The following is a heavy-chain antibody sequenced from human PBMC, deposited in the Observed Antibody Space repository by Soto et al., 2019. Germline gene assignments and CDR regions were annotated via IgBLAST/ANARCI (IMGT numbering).Heavy chain of an antibody. J-gene: IGHJ3*02. D-gene: IGHD6-19*01. CDR2: IYYSGST. Sequence: SSETLSLTCTASGGSISSYYWSWIRQPPGKGLGWIGYIYYSGSTNYNPSLKSRVTISVDTSKNQFSLKLSSVTAADTAVYYCARHAFWGYSSGWYEAFDIWGQGTMVTVSS. CDR3: ARHAFWGYSSGWYEAFDI. V-gene: IGHV4-59*08. CDR1: GGSISSYY.